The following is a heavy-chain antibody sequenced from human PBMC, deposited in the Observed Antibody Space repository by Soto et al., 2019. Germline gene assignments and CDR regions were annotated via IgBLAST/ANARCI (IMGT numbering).Heavy chain of an antibody. Sequence: QVQLQQWGSGLLKPSETLSLTCAIYGGSFSDYYWHWIRQSPGMGLEWIGEIHLSGRVNFTPSLKSRTSLSMDTTRNQFFLTLRAVTAADTAVDFCARTPTRGASAWLDPWGRGHLVTVSS. D-gene: IGHD1-26*01. CDR3: ARTPTRGASAWLDP. J-gene: IGHJ5*02. CDR2: IHLSGRV. CDR1: GGSFSDYY. V-gene: IGHV4-34*01.